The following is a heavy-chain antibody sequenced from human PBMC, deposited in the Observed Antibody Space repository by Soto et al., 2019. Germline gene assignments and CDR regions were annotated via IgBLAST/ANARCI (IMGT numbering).Heavy chain of an antibody. D-gene: IGHD2-2*02. CDR3: TSSAIRTPDYGLDV. V-gene: IGHV3-15*01. J-gene: IGHJ6*01. Sequence: GGSLRLSCAASAFIFNNAWMNWVRQAPGKGLEWVGHIKRKTEGGTTDYAAPVKGRFTISRDDSKNMVYLQMNSLRTEDTAVYYCTSSAIRTPDYGLDVWRKRTTGTSAS. CDR2: IKRKTEGGTT. CDR1: AFIFNNAW.